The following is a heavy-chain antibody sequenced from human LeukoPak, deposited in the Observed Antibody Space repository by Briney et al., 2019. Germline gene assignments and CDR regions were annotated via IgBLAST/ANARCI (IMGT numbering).Heavy chain of an antibody. CDR1: GGSISSSSYY. CDR3: ARTYYDSSDIYAFDI. D-gene: IGHD3-22*01. CDR2: THYSGNT. V-gene: IGHV4-39*01. Sequence: SETLSLTCTVSGGSISSSSYYWGWIRQPPGKGLEWIGSTHYSGNTYYNPSLKSRVTISVDTSKNQFSLKLSSVTAADTAVYYCARTYYDSSDIYAFDIWGQGTMVTVSS. J-gene: IGHJ3*02.